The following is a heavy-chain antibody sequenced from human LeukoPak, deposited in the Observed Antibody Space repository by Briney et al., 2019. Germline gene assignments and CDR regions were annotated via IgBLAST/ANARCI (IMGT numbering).Heavy chain of an antibody. J-gene: IGHJ5*02. CDR1: GFTVSDYY. CDR3: ARDRAALQDWVEFDP. D-gene: IGHD3/OR15-3a*01. Sequence: GGSLRLSCAVSGFTVSDYYMSWVRQAPGKGLEWVGLIRDSGEAFYADFVRGRFAISRDESENTLYLQMNSLRVEDTAVYFCARDRAALQDWVEFDPWGQGTPVSVSS. V-gene: IGHV3-66*03. CDR2: IRDSGEA.